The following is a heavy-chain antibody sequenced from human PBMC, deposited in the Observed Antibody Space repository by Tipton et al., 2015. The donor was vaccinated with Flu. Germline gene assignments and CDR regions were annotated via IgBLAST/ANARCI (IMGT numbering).Heavy chain of an antibody. V-gene: IGHV4-38-2*02. CDR2: VHREGST. J-gene: IGHJ4*02. CDR1: GDSIASDYF. Sequence: TLSLTCSVSGDSIASDYFWAWVRQPPGKGLEWIGNVHREGSTFYSPSLRSRVTIAVDRSKNQFSLRLNSVTAADTAVYYCARDPSLGMPDYFDSWGQGILVTASS. CDR3: ARDPSLGMPDYFDS. D-gene: IGHD2-2*01.